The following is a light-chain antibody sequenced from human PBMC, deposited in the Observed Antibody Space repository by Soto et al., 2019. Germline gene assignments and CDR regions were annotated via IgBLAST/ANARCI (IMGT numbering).Light chain of an antibody. CDR1: QSVSSSY. Sequence: EIVLTQSPGTLSLSPGERATLSCRASQSVSSSYLAWYQQKPGQAHRLLIYGASSRATGIPDRFSGSGSGTDFTLTISRLEPEDFSVYYWQQYGSSPPITFGEGTKLELK. CDR2: GAS. V-gene: IGKV3-20*01. CDR3: QQYGSSPPIT. J-gene: IGKJ2*01.